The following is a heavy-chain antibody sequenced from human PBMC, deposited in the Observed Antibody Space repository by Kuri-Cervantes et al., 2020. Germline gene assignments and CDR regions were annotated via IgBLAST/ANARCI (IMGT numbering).Heavy chain of an antibody. CDR1: GFTFSDYY. J-gene: IGHJ5*02. CDR3: ARRDTSGFGDSWFDP. D-gene: IGHD6-19*01. Sequence: GESLKISCAASGFTFSDYYMSWIRQAPGKGLEWISYISSSGSTIYYADSVKGRFTISRDNAKNSLYLQMNSLKAEDTAVYYCARRDTSGFGDSWFDPWGQGTLVTVSS. V-gene: IGHV3-11*04. CDR2: ISSSGSTI.